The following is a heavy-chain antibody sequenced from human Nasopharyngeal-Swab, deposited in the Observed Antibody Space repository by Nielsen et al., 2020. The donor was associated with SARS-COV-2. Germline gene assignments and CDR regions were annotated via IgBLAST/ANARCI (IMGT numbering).Heavy chain of an antibody. D-gene: IGHD3-10*01. Sequence: VRQAPGKGLEWVAFIAHDASNEYYGDSVKGRFSISRDSSKNTLYLQMDSLRAEDTAVYYCYVLLWFGDYYYGMDVWGQGTTVTVSS. J-gene: IGHJ6*02. CDR2: IAHDASNE. V-gene: IGHV3-33*05. CDR3: YVLLWFGDYYYGMDV.